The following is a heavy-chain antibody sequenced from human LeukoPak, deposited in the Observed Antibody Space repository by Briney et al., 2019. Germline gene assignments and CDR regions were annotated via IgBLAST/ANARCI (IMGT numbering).Heavy chain of an antibody. CDR2: IYSGGAT. D-gene: IGHD6-13*01. V-gene: IGHV3-66*01. Sequence: GGSLRLSCAASAFTVSSNHMSWVRQAPGKGLEWVSLIYSGGATYYADSVKGRFTISRDNSKNTLYLQMNSLRAEDTAVYYCARARVSETWGQGTLVTVSS. J-gene: IGHJ5*02. CDR1: AFTVSSNH. CDR3: ARARVSET.